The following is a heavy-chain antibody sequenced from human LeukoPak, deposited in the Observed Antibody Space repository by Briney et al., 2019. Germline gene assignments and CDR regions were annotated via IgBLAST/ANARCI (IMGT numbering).Heavy chain of an antibody. CDR3: ARGPRWEYQLPYYFDY. D-gene: IGHD2-2*01. CDR2: IIPIFGTA. V-gene: IGHV1-69*05. J-gene: IGHJ4*02. Sequence: GASVKVSRKASGGTFSSYAISWVRQAPGQGLEWMGGIIPIFGTANYAQKFQGRVTITTDESTSTAYMELSSLRSEDTAVYYCARGPRWEYQLPYYFDYWGQGTLVTVSS. CDR1: GGTFSSYA.